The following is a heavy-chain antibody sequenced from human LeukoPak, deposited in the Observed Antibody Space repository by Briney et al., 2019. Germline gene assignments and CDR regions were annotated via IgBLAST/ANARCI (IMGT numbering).Heavy chain of an antibody. CDR2: MNPNSGNT. Sequence: ASVKVSCKAPGYTFTSYDINWVRQATGQGLEWMGWMNPNSGNTGYAQKFQGRVTMTRNTSISTAYMELSSLRSEDTAVYYCARARFGELLQGSYYYYYYMDVWGKGTTVTVSS. J-gene: IGHJ6*03. D-gene: IGHD3-10*01. V-gene: IGHV1-8*01. CDR3: ARARFGELLQGSYYYYYYMDV. CDR1: GYTFTSYD.